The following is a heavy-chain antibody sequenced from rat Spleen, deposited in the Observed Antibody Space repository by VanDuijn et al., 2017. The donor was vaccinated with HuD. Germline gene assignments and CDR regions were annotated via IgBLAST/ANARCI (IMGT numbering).Heavy chain of an antibody. V-gene: IGHV2-13*01. CDR1: GFSLSNYG. CDR3: TRGPPRDAVEHYYGYYFDY. CDR2: IWGNGNA. D-gene: IGHD1-1*01. Sequence: QVQLKESGPGLVQPSQTLSLTCTVSGFSLSNYGVLWVRQPPGKGLEWMGVIWGNGNANYNSPLKSRLSISRDTSKSQVFLKMNSLQTEDTAIYFCTRGPPRDAVEHYYGYYFDYWGQGVMVTVSS. J-gene: IGHJ2*01.